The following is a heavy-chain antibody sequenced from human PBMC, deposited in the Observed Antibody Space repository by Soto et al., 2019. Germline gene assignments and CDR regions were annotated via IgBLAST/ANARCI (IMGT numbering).Heavy chain of an antibody. V-gene: IGHV3-9*01. CDR2: INWNSGSI. Sequence: GGSLRLSCAASGFTFDDYAMHLVRQVPGKGLGWVSGINWNSGSIGYGDSVKGRFAISRDNAKNYLHLQMNSLSAEDTAFYYCVKDESINWYSGHFRHWGQGTLVTVSS. D-gene: IGHD6-13*01. CDR1: GFTFDDYA. CDR3: VKDESINWYSGHFRH. J-gene: IGHJ1*01.